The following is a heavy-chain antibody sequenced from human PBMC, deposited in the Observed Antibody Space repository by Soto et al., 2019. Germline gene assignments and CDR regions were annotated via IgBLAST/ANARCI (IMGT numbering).Heavy chain of an antibody. CDR1: GFSLTTSGVG. J-gene: IGHJ4*02. CDR2: IYWDDDK. CDR3: AKRVLRTVFGLVTTTAIYFDL. V-gene: IGHV2-5*02. Sequence: QITLNESGPTVVRPTETLTLTCRFSGFSLTTSGVGVGWIRQSPGKAPEWLALIYWDDDKRYSASLKSRLTITKDTSKNQVVLTVSDLDPTDTATYYCAKRVLRTVFGLVTTTAIYFDLWGQGTPVAVSS. D-gene: IGHD3-3*01.